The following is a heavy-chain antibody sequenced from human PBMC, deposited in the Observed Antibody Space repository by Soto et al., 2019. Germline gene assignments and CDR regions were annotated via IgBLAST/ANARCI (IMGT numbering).Heavy chain of an antibody. CDR2: ISGSGGST. V-gene: IGHV3-23*01. D-gene: IGHD6-6*01. CDR1: GFTFSSYA. J-gene: IGHJ3*02. CDR3: AKRSSLGPGQDAFDI. Sequence: PGGSLRLSCAASGFTFSSYAMSWVRQAPGKGLEWVSAISGSGGSTYYADSVKGRFTISRDNSKNMLYLQMNSLRAEDTAVYYCAKRSSLGPGQDAFDIWGQGTMVTVSS.